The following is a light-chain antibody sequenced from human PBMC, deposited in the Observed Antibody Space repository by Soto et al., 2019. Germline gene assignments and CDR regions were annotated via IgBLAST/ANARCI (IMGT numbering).Light chain of an antibody. V-gene: IGLV2-23*02. CDR2: EVD. J-gene: IGLJ3*02. CDR3: SSSAGSRWV. Sequence: QSVLTQPASVSGSPGQSITISCSGTTSDVGIYNLVSWYQQHPGKAPKLVIYEVDKRPSGVSNRFSGSRSGNTASLTISGLQSEDEADYYCSSSAGSRWVFGGGTKLTVL. CDR1: TSDVGIYNL.